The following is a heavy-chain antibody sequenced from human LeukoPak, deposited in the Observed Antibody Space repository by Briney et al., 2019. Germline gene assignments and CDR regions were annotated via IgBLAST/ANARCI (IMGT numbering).Heavy chain of an antibody. CDR2: IIPIFGTA. CDR1: GGTFSSYA. D-gene: IGHD2-2*01. V-gene: IGHV1-69*01. Sequence: ASVKVSCKAFGGTFSSYAISWVRQAPGQGLEWMGGIIPIFGTANYAQKFQGRVTITADESTSTAYMELSSLRPEDTAVYYCAVKRGGYCSSTSCYFSHGMDVWGKGTTVTVSS. J-gene: IGHJ6*04. CDR3: AVKRGGYCSSTSCYFSHGMDV.